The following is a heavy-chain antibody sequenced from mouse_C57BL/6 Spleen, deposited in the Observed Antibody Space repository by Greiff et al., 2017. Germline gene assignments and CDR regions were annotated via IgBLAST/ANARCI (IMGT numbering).Heavy chain of an antibody. D-gene: IGHD2-3*01. Sequence: EVKLVESGGGLVQSGRSLRLSCATSGFTFSDFYMEWVRQAPGKGLEWIAASRNKANDYTTEYSASVKGRFIVSRDTSQSILYLQMNALRAEDTAIYYYARDVYGYFDVWGTGTTVTVSS. V-gene: IGHV7-1*01. CDR1: GFTFSDFY. CDR3: ARDVYGYFDV. CDR2: SRNKANDYTT. J-gene: IGHJ1*03.